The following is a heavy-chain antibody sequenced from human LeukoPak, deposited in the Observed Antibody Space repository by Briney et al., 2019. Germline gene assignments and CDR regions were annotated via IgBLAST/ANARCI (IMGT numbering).Heavy chain of an antibody. J-gene: IGHJ3*02. CDR2: ISSSGSTI. CDR1: GFTFSNYW. D-gene: IGHD3-10*01. CDR3: AREDVGVRGVIPPPPLGAFDI. V-gene: IGHV3-48*04. Sequence: SGGSLRLSCAASGFTFSNYWMTWVRQASGKGLEWVSYISSSGSTIYYADSVKGRFTISRDNAKNSLYLQMNSLRAEDTAVYYCAREDVGVRGVIPPPPLGAFDIWGQGTMVTVSS.